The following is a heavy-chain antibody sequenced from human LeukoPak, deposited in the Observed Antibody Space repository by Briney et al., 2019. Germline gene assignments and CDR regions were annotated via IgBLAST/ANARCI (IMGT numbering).Heavy chain of an antibody. J-gene: IGHJ4*02. D-gene: IGHD1-1*01. CDR3: ASNWSDFDY. V-gene: IGHV4-39*07. CDR1: GGSISSSSYY. Sequence: KTSETLPLTCTVSGGSISSSSYYWGWIRQPPGKGLEWIGSIYYSGSTYYNPSLKSRLTISLDTSKNQFSLKLSSVTAADTAVYYCASNWSDFDYWGQGILVTVSS. CDR2: IYYSGST.